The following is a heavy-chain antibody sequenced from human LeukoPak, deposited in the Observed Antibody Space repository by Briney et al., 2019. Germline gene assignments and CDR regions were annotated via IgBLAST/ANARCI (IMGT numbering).Heavy chain of an antibody. D-gene: IGHD1-26*01. CDR1: GFTFSSYA. Sequence: PGGSLRLSCAASGFTFSSYAMHWVRQAPGKGLEWVAVISYDGSNKYYADSVKGRFTISRDNSKNTLYLQMNSLRAEDTAVYYCARGSGSKWELLPCDYWGQGTLVTVSS. CDR2: ISYDGSNK. V-gene: IGHV3-30-3*01. J-gene: IGHJ4*02. CDR3: ARGSGSKWELLPCDY.